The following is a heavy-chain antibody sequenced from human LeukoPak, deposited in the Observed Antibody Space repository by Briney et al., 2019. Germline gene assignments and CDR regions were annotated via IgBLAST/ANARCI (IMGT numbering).Heavy chain of an antibody. D-gene: IGHD2-21*02. Sequence: GASVKVSCKASVGTFSSYAISWVRQAPGQGLEWMGGIIPIFGTANYAQKFQGRVTITADESTSTAYMELSSLRSEDTAVYYCARGVYCGGDCYSAFDYWGQGTLVTVSS. V-gene: IGHV1-69*13. CDR3: ARGVYCGGDCYSAFDY. J-gene: IGHJ4*02. CDR2: IIPIFGTA. CDR1: VGTFSSYA.